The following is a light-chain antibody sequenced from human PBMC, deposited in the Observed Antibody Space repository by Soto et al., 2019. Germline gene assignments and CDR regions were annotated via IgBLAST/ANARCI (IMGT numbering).Light chain of an antibody. V-gene: IGKV3-15*01. CDR2: AAS. CDR3: QQYNNWLRT. Sequence: ELVLTQSPGTLSLSPGERATLSCRASQSVSSNLAWYQQKPGQAPRLLIYAASTRASGVPARFSGSGSGTEFTLTISSLQSEDFAVYYCQQYNNWLRTFGHGTKVDIK. J-gene: IGKJ1*01. CDR1: QSVSSN.